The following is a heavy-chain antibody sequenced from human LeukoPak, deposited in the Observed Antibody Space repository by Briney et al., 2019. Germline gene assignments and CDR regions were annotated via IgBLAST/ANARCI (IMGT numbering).Heavy chain of an antibody. Sequence: SETLSLTCTVSGGSISSSSYYWGWIRQPPGKGLEWIGSIYYSGSTYYNPSLKSRVTISVDTSKNQFSLKLSSVTAADTAVYYCARGTLRYFDWLSAFDYWGQGTLVTVSS. CDR1: GGSISSSSYY. CDR2: IYYSGST. J-gene: IGHJ4*02. D-gene: IGHD3-9*01. V-gene: IGHV4-39*07. CDR3: ARGTLRYFDWLSAFDY.